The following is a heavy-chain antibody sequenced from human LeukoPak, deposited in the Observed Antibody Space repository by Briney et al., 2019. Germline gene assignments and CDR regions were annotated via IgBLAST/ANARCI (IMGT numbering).Heavy chain of an antibody. V-gene: IGHV4-59*08. D-gene: IGHD6-13*01. CDR3: ARMVGSSWYPGWFDP. CDR2: IYYSGST. CDR1: GGSISSYY. Sequence: SETLSLTCTVSGGSISSYYWSWTRQPPGKGLEWIGYIYYSGSTNYNPSLKSRVTISVDTSKNQFSLKLSSVTAADTAVYYCARMVGSSWYPGWFDPWGQGTLVTVSS. J-gene: IGHJ5*02.